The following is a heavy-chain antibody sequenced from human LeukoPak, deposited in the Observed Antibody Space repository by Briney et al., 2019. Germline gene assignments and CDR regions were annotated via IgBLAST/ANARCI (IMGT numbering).Heavy chain of an antibody. D-gene: IGHD6-13*01. V-gene: IGHV1-2*02. CDR2: VHPRRGDT. CDR1: GYSFTAFY. CDR3: ARDGRPALSIAAAGIGGY. J-gene: IGHJ4*02. Sequence: GASVKVSCKTSGYSFTAFYIHWVRQAPGQGLEWMGWVHPRRGDTNYAQKFQGRVTMTRDTSISTAYLDLSSLRSDDTAVYYCARDGRPALSIAAAGIGGYWGQGTLVTVSS.